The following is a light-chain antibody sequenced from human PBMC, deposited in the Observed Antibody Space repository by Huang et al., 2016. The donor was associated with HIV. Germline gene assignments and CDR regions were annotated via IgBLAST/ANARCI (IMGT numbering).Light chain of an antibody. V-gene: IGKV2-28*01. J-gene: IGKJ2*01. CDR1: QSLLYSNGYNY. Sequence: DIVLTQSAVSLPVIPGEPASISCRSTQSLLYSNGYNYLDWYLQKPGQSPQLLIYLGSSRASGVPDRFNGSGSGTDFTLKISRVEAEDVGLYYCMQPLQTPYTFGQRTKLEIK. CDR3: MQPLQTPYT. CDR2: LGS.